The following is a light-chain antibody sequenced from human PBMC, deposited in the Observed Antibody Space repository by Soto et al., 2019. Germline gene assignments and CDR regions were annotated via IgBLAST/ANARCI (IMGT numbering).Light chain of an antibody. J-gene: IGKJ2*01. CDR2: DAS. CDR1: QHISTF. V-gene: IGKV3-11*01. CDR3: QQRSYGYT. Sequence: IVLTQSPVTLSLSPGERATLSCRASQHISTFLAWYQHKVGQAPRLLISDASKRAIGTPARFSGSGSGTDFTLTISSLAPEDFAVYYCQQRSYGYTFGQGTKLEI.